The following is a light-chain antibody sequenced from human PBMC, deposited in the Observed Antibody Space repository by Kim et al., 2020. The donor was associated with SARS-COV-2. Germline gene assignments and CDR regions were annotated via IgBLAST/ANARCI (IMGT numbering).Light chain of an antibody. CDR1: QSVGTY. CDR2: GAS. Sequence: EIVLTQSPGTLSLSPGEGATLSCRASQSVGTYLAWYQQRPGQPPRLLMYGASMRAAGISDKFSGSGSGTDFTLTITRLEPEDFAVYYCQRYGSSPYTFGQGTKLEI. V-gene: IGKV3-20*01. CDR3: QRYGSSPYT. J-gene: IGKJ2*01.